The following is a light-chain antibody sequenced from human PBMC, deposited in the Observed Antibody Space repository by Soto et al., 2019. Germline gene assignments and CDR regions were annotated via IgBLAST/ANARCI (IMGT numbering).Light chain of an antibody. J-gene: IGKJ2*01. Sequence: EIVLTQPPGTLSLSPGERATLSCRASQSVSSSYLAWYQQKPGQAPRLLIYGASSRATGIPDRFSGSGSGTDFTLTISRLEPEDFAVYYCQQYGSSPWGTFGQGTKLEIK. CDR1: QSVSSSY. CDR3: QQYGSSPWGT. CDR2: GAS. V-gene: IGKV3-20*01.